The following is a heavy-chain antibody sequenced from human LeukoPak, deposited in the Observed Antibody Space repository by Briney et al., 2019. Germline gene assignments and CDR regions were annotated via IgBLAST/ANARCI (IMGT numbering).Heavy chain of an antibody. D-gene: IGHD3-10*01. J-gene: IGHJ3*02. V-gene: IGHV4-59*01. CDR2: IYYSGNT. Sequence: PSETLSLTCTVSGDSISSYYWTWIRQPPGKALEWIGSIYYSGNTKYNPSLKGRVTISSDTSKFSLRLSSVTAADTAVYYCARGRVYFYGSGSRYLDDAFDIWAQGTMVTVSS. CDR3: ARGRVYFYGSGSRYLDDAFDI. CDR1: GDSISSYY.